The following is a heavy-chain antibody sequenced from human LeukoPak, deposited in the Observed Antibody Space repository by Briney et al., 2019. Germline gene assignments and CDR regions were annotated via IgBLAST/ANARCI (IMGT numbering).Heavy chain of an antibody. J-gene: IGHJ3*01. Sequence: GGSLRLSCAAPGFTFDDYAMHWVRQAPGKGLEWVSYISFSSATIHYADSVKGRFTISRDNAKNSLYLQLNSLRAEDTALYYCARDTHYYGSGSPAFDLWGRGTMVTVSS. CDR1: GFTFDDYA. CDR2: ISFSSATI. V-gene: IGHV3-48*01. D-gene: IGHD3-10*01. CDR3: ARDTHYYGSGSPAFDL.